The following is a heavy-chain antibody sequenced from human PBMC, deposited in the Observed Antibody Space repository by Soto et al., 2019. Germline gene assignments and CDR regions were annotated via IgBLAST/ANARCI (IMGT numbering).Heavy chain of an antibody. Sequence: SETLSLTCTVSGGSISSYYWSWIRQPPGKGLEWIGYIYYSGSTNYNPSLKSRVTISVDTSKNQFSLKLSSVTAADTAVYYCARHVKKDIMDYWGQGTLVTVSS. CDR2: IYYSGST. D-gene: IGHD2-8*01. CDR3: ARHVKKDIMDY. CDR1: GGSISSYY. J-gene: IGHJ4*02. V-gene: IGHV4-59*08.